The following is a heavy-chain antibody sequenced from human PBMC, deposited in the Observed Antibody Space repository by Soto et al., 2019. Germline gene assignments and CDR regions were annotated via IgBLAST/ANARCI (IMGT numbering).Heavy chain of an antibody. CDR2: ISYDGSNK. Sequence: SLRLSCAASGFTFSSYAMHWVRQAPGKGLEWVAVISYDGSNKYYADSVKGRFTISRDNSKNTLYLQMNSLRAEDTAVYYCAREIISNSYGYFDYWGQGTLVTAPQ. V-gene: IGHV3-30-3*01. CDR3: AREIISNSYGYFDY. J-gene: IGHJ4*02. CDR1: GFTFSSYA. D-gene: IGHD5-18*01.